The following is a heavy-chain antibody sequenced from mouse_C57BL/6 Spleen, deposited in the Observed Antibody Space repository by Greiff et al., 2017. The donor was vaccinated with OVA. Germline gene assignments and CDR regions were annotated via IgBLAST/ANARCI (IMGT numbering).Heavy chain of an antibody. CDR2: IRNKANGYTT. D-gene: IGHD2-3*01. J-gene: IGHJ4*01. Sequence: EVQRVESGGGLVQPGGSLSLSCAASGFTFTDYYMSWVRQPPGKALEWLGFIRNKANGYTTEYSASVKGRFTISRDNSQSILYLQMNALRAEDSATYYCARDGYYPYYYAMDYWGQGTSVTVSS. CDR3: ARDGYYPYYYAMDY. V-gene: IGHV7-3*01. CDR1: GFTFTDYY.